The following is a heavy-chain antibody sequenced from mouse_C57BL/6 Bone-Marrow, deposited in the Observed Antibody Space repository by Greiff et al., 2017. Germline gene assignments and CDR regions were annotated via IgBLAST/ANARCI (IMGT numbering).Heavy chain of an antibody. CDR3: ARWHYGSSYHWYFDG. CDR1: GYTFTSYW. V-gene: IGHV1-55*01. CDR2: IYPGSGST. Sequence: LQQPGAELVKPGASVKMSCKASGYTFTSYWITWVKQRPGQGLEWIGDIYPGSGSTNYNEKFKSKATLTVDTSSSTAYMQLSSLTSEDSAVYYCARWHYGSSYHWYFDGWGTGATVTGPS. J-gene: IGHJ1*03. D-gene: IGHD1-1*01.